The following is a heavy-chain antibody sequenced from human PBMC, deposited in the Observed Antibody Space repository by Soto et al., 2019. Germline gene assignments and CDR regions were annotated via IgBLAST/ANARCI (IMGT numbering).Heavy chain of an antibody. CDR3: ARDDYDSSGYSNYFDY. CDR1: GFTFSSYA. Sequence: QVQLVESGGGVVQPGRSLRLSCAASGFTFSSYAMHWVRQAPGKGLEWVAVISYDGSNKYYADSVKGRFTISRDNSKNTLDLQMNSLRAEDTAVYYCARDDYDSSGYSNYFDYWGQGTLVTVSS. D-gene: IGHD3-22*01. J-gene: IGHJ4*02. V-gene: IGHV3-30-3*01. CDR2: ISYDGSNK.